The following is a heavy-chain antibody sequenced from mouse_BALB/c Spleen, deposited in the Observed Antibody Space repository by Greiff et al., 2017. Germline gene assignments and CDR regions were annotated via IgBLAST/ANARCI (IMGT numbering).Heavy chain of an antibody. CDR1: GYSFTSYW. J-gene: IGHJ3*01. CDR2: IDPSDSET. CDR3: TRWESNYDFFAY. Sequence: QVQLQQSGPQLVRPGASVKISCKASGYSFTSYWMHWVKQRPGQGLEWIGMIDPSDSETRLNQKFKDKATLTVDKSSSTAYMQLSSPTSEDSAVYYCTRWESNYDFFAYWGQGTLVTVSA. V-gene: IGHV1S127*01. D-gene: IGHD2-4*01.